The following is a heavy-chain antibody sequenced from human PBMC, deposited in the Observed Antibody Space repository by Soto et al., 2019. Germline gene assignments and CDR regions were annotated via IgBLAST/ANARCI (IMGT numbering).Heavy chain of an antibody. V-gene: IGHV1-69*12. D-gene: IGHD5-18*01. J-gene: IGHJ4*02. Sequence: QVQLVQSGAEVKKPGSSVKVSCKASGGTFSSYAISWVRQAPGQGLEWMGGIIPIFGTANYAQKFQGRVTIXAXXCTSTGYMELSSLRSEDTAVYYCAREGYGAMVTDYWGQGTLVTVSS. CDR3: AREGYGAMVTDY. CDR1: GGTFSSYA. CDR2: IIPIFGTA.